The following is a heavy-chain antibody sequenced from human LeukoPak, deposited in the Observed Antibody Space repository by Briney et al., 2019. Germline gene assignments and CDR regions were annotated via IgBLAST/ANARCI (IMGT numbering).Heavy chain of an antibody. CDR3: AREYWALDI. CDR1: GFTFNDYG. D-gene: IGHD2-8*02. J-gene: IGHJ3*02. Sequence: SGGSLRLSCAASGFTFNDYGMTWVRQAPGKGLEWVSGLNWNGDITRYADSVKGRFTISRDNAKNSLYLQMNSLRDEDTAVYYCAREYWALDIWGQGTMVTVSS. CDR2: LNWNGDIT. V-gene: IGHV3-20*04.